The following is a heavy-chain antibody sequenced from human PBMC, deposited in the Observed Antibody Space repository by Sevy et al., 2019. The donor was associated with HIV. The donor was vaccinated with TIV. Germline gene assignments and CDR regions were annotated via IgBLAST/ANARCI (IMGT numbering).Heavy chain of an antibody. J-gene: IGHJ5*02. CDR2: IGPNSGGT. Sequence: ASVKVSCKASGYIFTGYYIHWVRQAPGQGLEWMGWIGPNSGGTNYAQKFQGRVTMTRETSISTAYMELSGLRSDDTAVYYCARVGDITMIESWFDPWGQGTLVTVSS. CDR3: ARVGDITMIESWFDP. V-gene: IGHV1-2*02. CDR1: GYIFTGYY. D-gene: IGHD3-22*01.